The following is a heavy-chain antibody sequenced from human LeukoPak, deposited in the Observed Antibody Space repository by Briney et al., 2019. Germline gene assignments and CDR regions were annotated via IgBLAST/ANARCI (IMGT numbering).Heavy chain of an antibody. CDR3: ARGNYEGSLDY. J-gene: IGHJ4*02. Sequence: PSETLSLTCAVYSGSFSSYYWSWIRQPPGKGLEWIGEINHSGSTNYNPSLKSRVTISVDTSKNQFSLKLSSVTAADTAVYYCARGNYEGSLDYWGQGTLVTVSS. CDR2: INHSGST. V-gene: IGHV4-34*01. D-gene: IGHD3-22*01. CDR1: SGSFSSYY.